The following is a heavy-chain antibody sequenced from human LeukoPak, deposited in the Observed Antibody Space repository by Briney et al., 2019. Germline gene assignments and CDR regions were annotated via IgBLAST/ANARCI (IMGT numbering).Heavy chain of an antibody. CDR2: IIPIFGTA. J-gene: IGHJ4*02. D-gene: IGHD5-12*01. V-gene: IGHV1-69*13. CDR3: ARVFSSVATFYYFDY. Sequence: SVKVSCKXSGGTFSSYAISWVRQAPGQGLEGMGGIIPIFGTANYAQKFQGRVTITADESTSTAYMELSSLRSEDTAVYYCARVFSSVATFYYFDYWGQGTLVTVSS. CDR1: GGTFSSYA.